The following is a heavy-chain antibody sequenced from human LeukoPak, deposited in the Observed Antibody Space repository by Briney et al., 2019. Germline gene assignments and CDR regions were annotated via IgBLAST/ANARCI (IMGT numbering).Heavy chain of an antibody. CDR1: GGSISTYY. Sequence: TSETLSLTCTVSGGSISTYYWSWIRQPPGKGLEWIGYIYYSGGTNYNPSLKSRVTISVDTSKNQFSLKLSSVTAADTAVYYCARDGSSYYFDYWGQGALVTVSS. CDR2: IYYSGGT. D-gene: IGHD6-6*01. V-gene: IGHV4-59*01. J-gene: IGHJ4*02. CDR3: ARDGSSYYFDY.